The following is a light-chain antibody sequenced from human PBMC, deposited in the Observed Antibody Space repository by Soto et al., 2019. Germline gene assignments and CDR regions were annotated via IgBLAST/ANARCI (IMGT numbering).Light chain of an antibody. Sequence: DIQMTQSPSSLSASVGDRVIITCRASKTINKNLNWYQQRPGKAPNLLIYGSSGLQSGFPSRFSGSGYGTDFTLTISSLQPEDFATYYCQQSFSTPITFGQGTRLEIK. CDR3: QQSFSTPIT. CDR1: KTINKN. CDR2: GSS. J-gene: IGKJ5*01. V-gene: IGKV1-39*01.